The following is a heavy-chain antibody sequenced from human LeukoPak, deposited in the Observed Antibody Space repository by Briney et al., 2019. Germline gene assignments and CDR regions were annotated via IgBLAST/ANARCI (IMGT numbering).Heavy chain of an antibody. CDR1: GDSINAYY. Sequence: SSETLSLTCTVSGDSINAYYWGWIRQPPGKRLEWIGYIYFSVTTKYNPSLESRVTISVDTSKNQFSLKLSSVTAADTAVYYCARRRAEGGSNGHYNWFDPWGQGILVIVSS. CDR2: IYFSVTT. CDR3: ARRRAEGGSNGHYNWFDP. D-gene: IGHD6-13*01. V-gene: IGHV4-59*08. J-gene: IGHJ5*02.